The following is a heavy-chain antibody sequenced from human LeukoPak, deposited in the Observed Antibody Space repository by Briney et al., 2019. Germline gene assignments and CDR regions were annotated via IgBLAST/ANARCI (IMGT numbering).Heavy chain of an antibody. CDR2: ISSSGSTI. V-gene: IGHV3-48*03. CDR3: ARETYYYDSSGYLCDY. Sequence: PGGSLRLSCAASGFTFSSYEMNWVRQAPGKGLEWVSYISSSGSTIYYADSVKGRFTISRDNAKNSLYLQMNSLRAEDTAVYYCARETYYYDSSGYLCDYWGQGTLVTVSS. CDR1: GFTFSSYE. J-gene: IGHJ4*02. D-gene: IGHD3-22*01.